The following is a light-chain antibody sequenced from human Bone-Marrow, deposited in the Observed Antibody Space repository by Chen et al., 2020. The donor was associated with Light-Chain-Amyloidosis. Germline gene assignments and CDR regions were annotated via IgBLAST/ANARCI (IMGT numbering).Light chain of an antibody. J-gene: IGKJ1*01. CDR2: GAS. V-gene: IGKV3-15*01. CDR3: QQYNNWPQT. CDR1: QSLSRN. Sequence: EIVMTQSPATLSVSPGEGATLSCRASQSLSRNLAWYQQKPGQPPRLLMYGASTRAAGIPARFSGRGCGTEFTLTISSLQSEDFAIYDCQQYNNWPQTFGQGTKVEIK.